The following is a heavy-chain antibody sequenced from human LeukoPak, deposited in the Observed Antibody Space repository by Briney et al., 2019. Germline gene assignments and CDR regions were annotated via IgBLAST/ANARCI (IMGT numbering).Heavy chain of an antibody. Sequence: GGSLILSCAASGFTFSGYEMNWVRQAPGKGLEWVSYIDSGGATTNYADSVKGRFTISRDNAKNSLYLQMDSLRAEDTAVYYCARRGGGAAVYDYWGQGTLVTVSS. J-gene: IGHJ4*02. CDR3: ARRGGGAAVYDY. V-gene: IGHV3-48*03. CDR1: GFTFSGYE. CDR2: IDSGGATT. D-gene: IGHD6-13*01.